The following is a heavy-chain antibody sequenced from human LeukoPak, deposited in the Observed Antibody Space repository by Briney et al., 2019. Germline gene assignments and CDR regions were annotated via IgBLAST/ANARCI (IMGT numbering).Heavy chain of an antibody. V-gene: IGHV3-13*01. CDR3: ARGPPRGKYYYMDV. Sequence: GGSLRLSCAASGFTFSSFDMHWVRQPTGQALEWVSTIGTASDTYYPGSVEGRFTLSRDNAKNSLYLQMNSLTAGDTAVYYCARGPPRGKYYYMDVWGKGTTVTVSS. CDR2: IGTASDT. CDR1: GFTFSSFD. J-gene: IGHJ6*03. D-gene: IGHD1-1*01.